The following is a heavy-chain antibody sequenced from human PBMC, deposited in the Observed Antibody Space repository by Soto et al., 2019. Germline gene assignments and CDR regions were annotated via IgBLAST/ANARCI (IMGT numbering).Heavy chain of an antibody. J-gene: IGHJ6*02. V-gene: IGHV3-30-3*01. CDR1: GFTFSSYA. CDR2: ISYDGSNK. D-gene: IGHD2-21*02. CDR3: AGAYCGGDCYPPYYYYGMDV. Sequence: GGSLRLSCAASGFTFSSYAMHWIRQAQGKGLEWVAVISYDGSNKYYADSVKGRFTISRDNSKNTLYLQMNSLRAEDMAVYYCAGAYCGGDCYPPYYYYGMDVWGQGTTVTVSS.